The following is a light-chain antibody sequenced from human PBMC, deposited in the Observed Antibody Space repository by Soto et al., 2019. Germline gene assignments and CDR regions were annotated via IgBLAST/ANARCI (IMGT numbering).Light chain of an antibody. V-gene: IGLV2-8*01. CDR2: EVV. CDR1: DSNY. CDR3: TSYAGNNNLV. Sequence: QSVLTQPPSASGSPGQSVTISYTGTDSNYVSWYQQHPGKAPKLLIYEVVKRPSGVPDRFSGSKSGNTASLTVSGLQAEDEADYHCTSYAGNNNLVFGGGTKLTVL. J-gene: IGLJ2*01.